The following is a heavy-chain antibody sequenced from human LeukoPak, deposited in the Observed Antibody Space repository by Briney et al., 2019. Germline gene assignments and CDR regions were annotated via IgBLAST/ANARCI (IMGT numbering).Heavy chain of an antibody. Sequence: PSETLSLTCTVSGGSISSYYWSWIRQPPGKGLEWIGYIYYSGSTNYNPSLKSRVTISVDTSKNQFSLKLSSVTAADTAVYYCASQLSPLNWFDPWGQGTLVTVSS. V-gene: IGHV4-59*01. CDR2: IYYSGST. D-gene: IGHD2-2*01. J-gene: IGHJ5*02. CDR3: ASQLSPLNWFDP. CDR1: GGSISSYY.